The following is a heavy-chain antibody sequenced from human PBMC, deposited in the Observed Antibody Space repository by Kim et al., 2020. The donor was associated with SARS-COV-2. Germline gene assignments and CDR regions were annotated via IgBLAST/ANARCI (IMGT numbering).Heavy chain of an antibody. Sequence: GGSLRLSCAASGFTFSPYSMNWVRQAPGKGLEWLSYITGDSNTIYYGDSVKGRFTVSRDNAKNSLYLQMNSLRDEDTAVYYCARSVGHLDFWGQGTLVTV. CDR2: ITGDSNTI. V-gene: IGHV3-48*02. CDR1: GFTFSPYS. CDR3: ARSVGHLDF. J-gene: IGHJ4*02.